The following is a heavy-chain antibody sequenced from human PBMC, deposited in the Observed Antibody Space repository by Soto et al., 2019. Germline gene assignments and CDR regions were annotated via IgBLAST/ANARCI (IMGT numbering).Heavy chain of an antibody. CDR2: VSGGGAST. CDR3: AKKQTFNVYYGGFDS. CDR1: GFRFAGYA. V-gene: IGHV3-23*01. J-gene: IGHJ4*02. D-gene: IGHD2-21*01. Sequence: GSLRLSCAATGFRFAGYALTWVRQAPGKGLDWLSAVSGGGASTYYADSVRGRFSISRDVSGNMIYLQLNCLTAGDTATYYCAKKQTFNVYYGGFDSWGQGTRVTVFS.